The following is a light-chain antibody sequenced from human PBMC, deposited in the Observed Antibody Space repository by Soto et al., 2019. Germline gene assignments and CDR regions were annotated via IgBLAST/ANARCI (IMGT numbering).Light chain of an antibody. V-gene: IGLV2-8*01. Sequence: QPVLTQPPSASGSPGQSVTISCTGMSSDVGGYNYVSWYQQHPGKAPKLMIYEVSKWPSGVPDRFSGSKSGNTASLTVSGLQAEDEADYYCSSYAGANSVVFGGGTKLTVL. CDR3: SSYAGANSVV. CDR1: SSDVGGYNY. J-gene: IGLJ2*01. CDR2: EVS.